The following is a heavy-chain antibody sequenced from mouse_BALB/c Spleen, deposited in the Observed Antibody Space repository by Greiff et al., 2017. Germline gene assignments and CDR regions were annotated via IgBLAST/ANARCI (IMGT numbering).Heavy chain of an antibody. J-gene: IGHJ4*01. CDR1: GFAFSSYD. D-gene: IGHD1-1*01. V-gene: IGHV5-12-1*01. CDR2: ISSGGGST. CDR3: ARHYYAYYAMDY. Sequence: EVHLVESGGGLVKPGGSLKLSCAASGFAFSSYDMSWVRQTPEKRLEWVAYISSGGGSTYYPDTVKGRFTISRDNAKNTLYLQMSSLKSEDTAMYYCARHYYAYYAMDYWGQGTSVTVSS.